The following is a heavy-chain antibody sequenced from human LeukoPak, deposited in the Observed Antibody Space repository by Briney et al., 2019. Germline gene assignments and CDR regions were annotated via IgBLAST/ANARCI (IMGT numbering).Heavy chain of an antibody. CDR3: ARGDRAVAGAWGWFDP. CDR1: NGSISSYY. CDR2: IHASGST. D-gene: IGHD6-19*01. Sequence: SETLSLTCTVSNGSISSYYWNWIRQPAGKGLEWIGRIHASGSTNYNPSLKSRVTMSVDTPKNQFSLKLSSVTAADTAIYFCARGDRAVAGAWGWFDPWGQGTLVTVSS. J-gene: IGHJ5*02. V-gene: IGHV4-4*07.